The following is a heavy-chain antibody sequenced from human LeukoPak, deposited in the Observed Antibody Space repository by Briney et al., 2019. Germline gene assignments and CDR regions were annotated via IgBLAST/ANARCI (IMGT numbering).Heavy chain of an antibody. CDR1: GFTFSSYS. Sequence: GALRLSCAASGFTFSSYSMNWVRQAPGKGLEWVSYISSSSSTIYYADSVKGRFTISRDNSKDTLSLQMNSLRAEDTAVYYCVLKVRFDYWGQGTLVTVSA. CDR2: ISSSSSTI. J-gene: IGHJ4*02. D-gene: IGHD2-15*01. CDR3: VLKVRFDY. V-gene: IGHV3-48*01.